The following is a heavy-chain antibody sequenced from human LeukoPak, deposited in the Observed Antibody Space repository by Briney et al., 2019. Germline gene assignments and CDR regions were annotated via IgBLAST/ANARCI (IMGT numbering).Heavy chain of an antibody. V-gene: IGHV4-31*03. CDR1: GGSISSGGYY. D-gene: IGHD6-25*01. J-gene: IGHJ6*03. Sequence: SETLSLTRTVSGGSISSGGYYWSWIRQHPGEGLEWIGYIYYSGSTYYNPSLKSRVTISVDTSKNQFSLKLSSETAADTAVYYCARDDAASYYMDVWGKGTTVTVSS. CDR2: IYYSGST. CDR3: ARDDAASYYMDV.